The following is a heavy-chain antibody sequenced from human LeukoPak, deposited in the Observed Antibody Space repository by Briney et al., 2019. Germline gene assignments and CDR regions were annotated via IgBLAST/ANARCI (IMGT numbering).Heavy chain of an antibody. CDR3: ALIRYCSSTSCYCHYYYYMDV. Sequence: SVKVSCKASGGTFSSYAISWARQPPGQGLEWMGGIIPIFGPANYAQKFQGRVTITADESTSTAYMELSSLRSEDTAVYYCALIRYCSSTSCYCHYYYYMDVWGKGTTVTVSS. CDR2: IIPIFGPA. CDR1: GGTFSSYA. D-gene: IGHD2-2*01. J-gene: IGHJ6*03. V-gene: IGHV1-69*13.